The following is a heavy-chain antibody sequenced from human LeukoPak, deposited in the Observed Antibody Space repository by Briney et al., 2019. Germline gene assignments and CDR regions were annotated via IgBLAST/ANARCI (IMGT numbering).Heavy chain of an antibody. J-gene: IGHJ4*02. CDR1: GGSISSSSYY. CDR2: IYYSGST. D-gene: IGHD3-22*01. V-gene: IGHV4-39*07. CDR3: ARERANYYDSSGRPAPRGYYFDY. Sequence: SETLSLTCTVSGGSISSSSYYWGWIRQPPGKGLEWIGSIYYSGSTYYNPSLKSRVTISVDTSKNQFSLKLSSVTAADTAVYYCARERANYYDSSGRPAPRGYYFDYWGQGTLVTVSS.